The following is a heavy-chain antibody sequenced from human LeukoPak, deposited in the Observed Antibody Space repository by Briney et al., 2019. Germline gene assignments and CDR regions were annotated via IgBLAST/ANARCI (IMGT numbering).Heavy chain of an antibody. CDR3: ARDGGILYSTNWFDP. Sequence: ASVKVSCKASGYTFTSYYMHWVRQAPGQGLVWMGIINPSGGSTSYAQKFQGRVTMTRDMSTSTVYMELSSLRSEDTAVYYCARDGGILYSTNWFDPWGQGTLVTVSS. D-gene: IGHD2-8*01. CDR1: GYTFTSYY. V-gene: IGHV1-46*01. CDR2: INPSGGST. J-gene: IGHJ5*02.